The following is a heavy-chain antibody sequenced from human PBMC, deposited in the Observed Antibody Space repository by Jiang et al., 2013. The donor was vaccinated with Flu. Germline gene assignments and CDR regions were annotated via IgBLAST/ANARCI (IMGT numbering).Heavy chain of an antibody. V-gene: IGHV4-39*01. CDR2: IYYSGTT. D-gene: IGHD6-19*01. Sequence: GSGLVKPSETLSLTCTVSGGAISTTYYWGWIRQSPGKGLEWIGNIYYSGTTNYNPSLKSRVTISVDTSKNQFSLTLNSVTAADTGVYYCARTGYSSGFYYAALAYWGQGAQVSVSS. CDR3: ARTGYSSGFYYAALAY. CDR1: GGAISTTYY. J-gene: IGHJ4*02.